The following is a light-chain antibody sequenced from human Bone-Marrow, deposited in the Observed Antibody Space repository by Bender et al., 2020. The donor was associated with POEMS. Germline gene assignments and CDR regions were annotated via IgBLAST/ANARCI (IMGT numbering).Light chain of an antibody. CDR3: QVWDSSTDHFYV. V-gene: IGLV3-21*02. J-gene: IGLJ1*01. CDR1: NFEIKD. CDR2: DTS. Sequence: SYVLTQPPSVSVAPGQTARISCEGNNFEIKDVHWYQQKSGQAPVLLVYDTSDRPSGIPDRFSASKSGNTATLTISRVEAGDEADYFCQVWDSSTDHFYVFGNGTTVTVL.